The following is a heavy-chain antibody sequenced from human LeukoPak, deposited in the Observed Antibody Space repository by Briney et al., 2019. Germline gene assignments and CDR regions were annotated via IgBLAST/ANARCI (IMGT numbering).Heavy chain of an antibody. CDR3: ARDPGNDLVVPAAISTGYYYYMDV. V-gene: IGHV1-8*02. J-gene: IGHJ6*03. CDR1: GYTFTGYY. D-gene: IGHD2-2*02. CDR2: MNPNSDNT. Sequence: ASVKVSCKASGYTFTGYYMHWVRQAPGQGLEWMGWMNPNSDNTGYAQKFQGRVTMTRNTSISTAYMELSSLRSEDTAVYYCARDPGNDLVVPAAISTGYYYYMDVWGKGTTVTVSS.